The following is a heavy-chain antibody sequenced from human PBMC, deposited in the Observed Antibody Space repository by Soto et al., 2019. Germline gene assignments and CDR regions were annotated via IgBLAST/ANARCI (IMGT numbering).Heavy chain of an antibody. Sequence: QVQLVQSGAEVKKPGASVKVSCKASGYTFTSYGISWVRQAPGQGLEWMGWISAYNGNTNYAQKLQGRVTMTTDTXXSXAXXELRSLRSDDTAVYYCARSPSAKISTYDYVSSFGYWGQGTLVTVSS. V-gene: IGHV1-18*01. J-gene: IGHJ4*02. CDR2: ISAYNGNT. D-gene: IGHD3-22*01. CDR3: ARSPSAKISTYDYVSSFGY. CDR1: GYTFTSYG.